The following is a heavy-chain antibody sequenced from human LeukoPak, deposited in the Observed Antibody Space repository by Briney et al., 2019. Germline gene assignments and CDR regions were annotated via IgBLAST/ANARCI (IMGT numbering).Heavy chain of an antibody. Sequence: PGGSLRLSCAASGFTFNRYSMNWVRQAPGKGLEWVSSISSSSSYIYYADSVKGRFTISRDNSKNTLYLQMNSLRAEDTAVYYCAKAGQWLVYFDYWGQGTLVTVSS. CDR3: AKAGQWLVYFDY. CDR1: GFTFNRYS. D-gene: IGHD6-19*01. CDR2: ISSSSSYI. J-gene: IGHJ4*02. V-gene: IGHV3-21*04.